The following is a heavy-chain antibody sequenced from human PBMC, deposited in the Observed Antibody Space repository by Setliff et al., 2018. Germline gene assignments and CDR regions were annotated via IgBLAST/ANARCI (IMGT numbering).Heavy chain of an antibody. V-gene: IGHV1-2*02. CDR3: ARDRDVSTIFGVVIPAASGLGY. J-gene: IGHJ4*02. CDR1: GYTFTAYY. Sequence: ASVNVSCKASGYTFTAYYMHWVRQAPGQGPEWMGWINPDSGATNFAQKFQGRVTMTRDTSTTTAYMDLNSLRSDDTATYFCARDRDVSTIFGVVIPAASGLGYWGQGTLVTVSS. CDR2: INPDSGAT. D-gene: IGHD3-3*01.